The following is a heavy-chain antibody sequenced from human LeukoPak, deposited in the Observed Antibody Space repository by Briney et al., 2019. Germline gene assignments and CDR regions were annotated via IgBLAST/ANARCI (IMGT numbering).Heavy chain of an antibody. CDR2: IYYSGST. CDR3: ARGGGGTFGVVLEYFQH. D-gene: IGHD3-3*01. J-gene: IGHJ1*01. Sequence: SETLSLTCTVSGGSISSSSYYWGWIRQPPGKGLEWIGSIYYSGSTYYNPSLKSRVTISIDMSKNQFSLNLNSVTAADTAVYYCARGGGGTFGVVLEYFQHWGQGTLVTVSS. CDR1: GGSISSSSYY. V-gene: IGHV4-39*07.